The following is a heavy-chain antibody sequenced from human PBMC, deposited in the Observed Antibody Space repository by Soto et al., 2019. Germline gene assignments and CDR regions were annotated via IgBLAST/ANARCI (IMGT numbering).Heavy chain of an antibody. V-gene: IGHV4-30-4*01. CDR1: GGSISSVDYY. D-gene: IGHD3-22*01. CDR3: ARAINYYDSSGPLYVAFDI. CDR2: IYYSGST. J-gene: IGHJ3*02. Sequence: QVQLQESGPGLVKPSQTLSLTCTVSGGSISSVDYYWRWIRQPPGKGLESIGYIYYSGSTYYNPSPKSGVTISVDTSKNQFSLKLSCVSGADTAVYYCARAINYYDSSGPLYVAFDIWGQGTMVTVSS.